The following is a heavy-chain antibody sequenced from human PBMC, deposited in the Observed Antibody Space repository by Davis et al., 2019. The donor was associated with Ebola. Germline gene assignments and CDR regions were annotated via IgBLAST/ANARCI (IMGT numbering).Heavy chain of an antibody. V-gene: IGHV3-30*03. Sequence: PGGSLRLSCAASGFTFSSYGMHWVRQAPGKGLEWVAVISYDGSNKYYTDSVKGRFTISRDNSKNTLYLQMNSLRAEDTAVYYCATGLHLLAIDYWGQGTLVTVSS. J-gene: IGHJ4*02. CDR3: ATGLHLLAIDY. CDR1: GFTFSSYG. D-gene: IGHD2-21*01. CDR2: ISYDGSNK.